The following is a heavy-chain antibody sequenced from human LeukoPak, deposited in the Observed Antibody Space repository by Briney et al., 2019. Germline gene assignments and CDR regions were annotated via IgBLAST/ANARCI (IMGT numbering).Heavy chain of an antibody. Sequence: GASVKVSCKASGGISHPYAIAWLRQAPGQGLEWMGGITPLVSTTVYARQLQGRVTFTADEATRTVYMELRSLRSDDTAIYYCARGNGTYTPSDHWGQGTLVTVS. CDR1: GGISHPYA. V-gene: IGHV1-69*13. CDR3: ARGNGTYTPSDH. CDR2: ITPLVSTT. J-gene: IGHJ4*02. D-gene: IGHD1-26*01.